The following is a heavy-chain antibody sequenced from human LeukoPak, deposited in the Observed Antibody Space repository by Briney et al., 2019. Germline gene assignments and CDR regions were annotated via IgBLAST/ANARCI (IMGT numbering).Heavy chain of an antibody. CDR2: IKQDGSEK. Sequence: GGSLRLSCAASGFTFSSYWMSWVRQAPGKGLEWVANIKQDGSEKYYVDSVKGRFTISRVNAKNSLYLQMNSLRAEDTAVYYCAREHSSGWYENYYYYYGMDAWGKGTTVTVSS. CDR1: GFTFSSYW. CDR3: AREHSSGWYENYYYYYGMDA. J-gene: IGHJ6*04. D-gene: IGHD6-19*01. V-gene: IGHV3-7*03.